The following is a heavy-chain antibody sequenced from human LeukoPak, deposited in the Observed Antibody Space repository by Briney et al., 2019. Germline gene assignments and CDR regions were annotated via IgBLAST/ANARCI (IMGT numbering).Heavy chain of an antibody. CDR3: ARSTPYYYDSSGYSVSGYFDY. CDR2: IYYSGST. D-gene: IGHD3-22*01. V-gene: IGHV4-39*07. CDR1: GGSISSSSYY. Sequence: SETLSLTCTASGGSISSSSYYWGWIRQPPGKGLEWIGSIYYSGSTYYNPSLKSRVTISVDTSKNQFSLKLSSVTAADTVVYYCARSTPYYYDSSGYSVSGYFDYWGQGTLVTVSS. J-gene: IGHJ4*02.